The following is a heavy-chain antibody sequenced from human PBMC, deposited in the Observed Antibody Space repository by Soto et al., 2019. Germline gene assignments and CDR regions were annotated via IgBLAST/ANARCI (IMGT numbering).Heavy chain of an antibody. V-gene: IGHV3-33*01. CDR2: IWYDGSNK. J-gene: IGHJ6*02. Sequence: PGGSLRLSCAASGFTFSSYGMHWVRQAPGKGLEWVAVIWYDGSNKYYADSVKGRFTISRGNSKNTLYLQMNSLRAEDTAVYYCARDSLGYCSGGSCYSDFYYYYGMDVWGQGTTVTVSS. D-gene: IGHD2-15*01. CDR3: ARDSLGYCSGGSCYSDFYYYYGMDV. CDR1: GFTFSSYG.